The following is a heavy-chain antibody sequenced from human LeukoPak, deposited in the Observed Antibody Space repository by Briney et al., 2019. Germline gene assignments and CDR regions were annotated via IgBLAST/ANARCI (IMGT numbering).Heavy chain of an antibody. V-gene: IGHV1-18*01. CDR2: ISAYNGNT. Sequence: ASVKFSCKASGYTFTSYGISWVRQAPGQGLEWMGWISAYNGNTNYAQKLQGRVTMTTDTSTSTAYMELRSLRSDDTAVYYCARVFWSGYRDYYYYYMDVWGKGTTVTVFS. J-gene: IGHJ6*03. CDR3: ARVFWSGYRDYYYYYMDV. CDR1: GYTFTSYG. D-gene: IGHD3-3*01.